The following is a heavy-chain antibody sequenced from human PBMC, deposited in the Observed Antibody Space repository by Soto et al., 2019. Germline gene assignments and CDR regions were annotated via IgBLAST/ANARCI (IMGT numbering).Heavy chain of an antibody. CDR3: ARGRDGYHDNYYYYGMDV. J-gene: IGHJ6*02. D-gene: IGHD3-22*01. Sequence: QVQLVESGGGVVQPGRSLRLSCAASGFTCSSYAMHWVRQAPGKGLEWVAVISYDGSNKDYADSVKGRFTISRDNSKNTLYLQMNSLRAEDTAVYYCARGRDGYHDNYYYYGMDVWGQGTTVTVSS. V-gene: IGHV3-30-3*01. CDR1: GFTCSSYA. CDR2: ISYDGSNK.